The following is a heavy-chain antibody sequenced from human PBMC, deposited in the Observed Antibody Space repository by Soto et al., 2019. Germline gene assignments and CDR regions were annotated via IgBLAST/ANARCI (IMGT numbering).Heavy chain of an antibody. V-gene: IGHV1-3*01. CDR3: AAYCSSTSCRLYYYGMDV. Sequence: ASVKVSCKASGYTFTSYAMHWVRQAPGQRLEWMGWINAGNGNTKYSQKFQGRVTITRDTSASTAYMELSSLRSEDTAVYYCAAYCSSTSCRLYYYGMDVWGQGTTVTV. D-gene: IGHD2-2*01. CDR1: GYTFTSYA. CDR2: INAGNGNT. J-gene: IGHJ6*02.